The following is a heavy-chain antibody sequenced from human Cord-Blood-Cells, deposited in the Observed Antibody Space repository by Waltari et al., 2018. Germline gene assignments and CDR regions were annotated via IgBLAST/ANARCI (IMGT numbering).Heavy chain of an antibody. CDR3: ARVGGSYYYYYYGMDV. CDR2: MNPNSGNT. D-gene: IGHD1-26*01. J-gene: IGHJ6*02. V-gene: IGHV1-8*03. CDR1: GYTFTSYD. Sequence: QVQLVQSGAEVKKPGASVKVSCKASGYTFTSYDINWVRQATGQGLEWMGWMNPNSGNTGYAQKFQGRVTITSNTSISTAYMELSSLRSEDTAVYYCARVGGSYYYYYYGMDVWGQGTTVTVSS.